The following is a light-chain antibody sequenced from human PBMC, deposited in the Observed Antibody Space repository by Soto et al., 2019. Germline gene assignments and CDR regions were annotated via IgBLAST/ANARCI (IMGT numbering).Light chain of an antibody. CDR2: DVS. J-gene: IGLJ1*01. CDR1: SSDVGGYNY. CDR3: SSYTTSNTRQIV. Sequence: QPVLTKPASVSGSPGQSITISCTGTSSDVGGYNYVSWYQHHPGKAPKLMIYDVSNRPSGVSNRFSGSKSGNTASLTISGLQPEDEADYYCSSYTTSNTRQIVFGTGTKVTVL. V-gene: IGLV2-14*03.